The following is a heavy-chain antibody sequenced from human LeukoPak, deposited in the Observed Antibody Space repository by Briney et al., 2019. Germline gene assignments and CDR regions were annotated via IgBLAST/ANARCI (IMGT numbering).Heavy chain of an antibody. J-gene: IGHJ6*03. CDR2: IYYSGST. Sequence: PSETLSLTCTVSGGSISSYYWSWIRQPPGKGLEWIGYIYYSGSTNYNPSLKSRVTISVDTSKNQFSLKLSSVTAADTAVYYCARNNYDFWSGYYFDYYYYYMDVWGKGTTVTVSS. CDR1: GGSISSYY. CDR3: ARNNYDFWSGYYFDYYYYYMDV. V-gene: IGHV4-59*01. D-gene: IGHD3-3*01.